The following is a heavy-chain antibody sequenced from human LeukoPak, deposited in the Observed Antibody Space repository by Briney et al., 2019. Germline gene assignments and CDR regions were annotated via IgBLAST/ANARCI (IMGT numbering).Heavy chain of an antibody. V-gene: IGHV3-23*01. Sequence: GGTLRLSCAASGFTFSTYDMSWVRQAPGKGLEWVSAISGSGGSTLYADSVKGRFTISRDNSKNTLYLQMNSLRAEDTAVYYCAKFRGYSYGPIGYWGQGTLVTVSS. CDR2: ISGSGGST. J-gene: IGHJ4*02. D-gene: IGHD5-18*01. CDR3: AKFRGYSYGPIGY. CDR1: GFTFSTYD.